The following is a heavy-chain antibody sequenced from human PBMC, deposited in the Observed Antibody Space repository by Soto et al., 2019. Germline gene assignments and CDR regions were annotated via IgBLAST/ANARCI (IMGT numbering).Heavy chain of an antibody. D-gene: IGHD5-18*01. J-gene: IGHJ6*02. Sequence: PSETLSLTCAVYGGSFGGYYWSWIRQPPGKGLEWIGEINHSGSTNYNPSLKSRVTISVDTSKNQFSLKLSSVTAADTAVYYCARVLRRDTAMVGYYYYYGMDVWGQGTTVTVSS. CDR1: GGSFGGYY. V-gene: IGHV4-34*01. CDR3: ARVLRRDTAMVGYYYYYGMDV. CDR2: INHSGST.